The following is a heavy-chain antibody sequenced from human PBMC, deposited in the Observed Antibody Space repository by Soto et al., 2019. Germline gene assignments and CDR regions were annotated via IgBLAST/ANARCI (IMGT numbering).Heavy chain of an antibody. CDR1: GGSISCGGYS. Sequence: QLQLQESGSGLVKPSQTLSLTCAVSGGSISCGGYSWSWIRQPPGKGLEWIGYIYHSGYTYYNPSLKSRVTISVDRSMNQFSLKLSSVTAADTAVYYCARAHYGDYGYGMDVWGQGTTVTVSS. CDR2: IYHSGYT. CDR3: ARAHYGDYGYGMDV. J-gene: IGHJ6*02. D-gene: IGHD4-17*01. V-gene: IGHV4-30-2*01.